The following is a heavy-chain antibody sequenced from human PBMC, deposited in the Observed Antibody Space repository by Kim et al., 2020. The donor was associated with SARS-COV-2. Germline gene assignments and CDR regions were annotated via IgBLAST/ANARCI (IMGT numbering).Heavy chain of an antibody. J-gene: IGHJ3*02. V-gene: IGHV3-49*03. CDR1: GFTFGDYA. D-gene: IGHD3-22*01. Sequence: GSLRLSCTASGFTFGDYAMSWFRQAPGKGLEWVGFIRSKAYGGTTEYAASVKGRFTISRDDSKSIAYLQMNSLKTEDTAVYYCTRGSNYYDSSGYYYDGGAFDIWGQGTMVTVSS. CDR3: TRGSNYYDSSGYYYDGGAFDI. CDR2: IRSKAYGGTT.